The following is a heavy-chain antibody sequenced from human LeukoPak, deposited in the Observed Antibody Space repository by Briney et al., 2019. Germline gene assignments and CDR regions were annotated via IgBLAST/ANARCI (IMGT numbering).Heavy chain of an antibody. CDR1: GVTFSSYA. V-gene: IGHV3-30*04. Sequence: GGSLRLSCAATGVTFSSYAMHWIRQAPGKGLEWVAVISYDGSNKYYADSVKGRFTISRDNSKNTLYLQMNSLRAEDTAVYYCATSSMVRGAQFDYWGQGTLVTVSS. J-gene: IGHJ4*02. D-gene: IGHD3-10*01. CDR3: ATSSMVRGAQFDY. CDR2: ISYDGSNK.